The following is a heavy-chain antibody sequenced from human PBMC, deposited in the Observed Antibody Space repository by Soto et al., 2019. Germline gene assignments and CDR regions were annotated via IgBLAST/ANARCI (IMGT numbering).Heavy chain of an antibody. CDR1: GFAFSSYA. V-gene: IGHV3-30-3*01. J-gene: IGHJ6*02. CDR2: ISYDGTNK. CDR3: ARSDRTPPYCSGTSCYLLYYYYYGMDV. Sequence: GGTLRRAGSATGFAFSSYAMHWVRQAPGKGLERVAVISYDGTNKYYAYSVTCRSTISRHNSKNTLYLEMNSLRAEDTAVYYCARSDRTPPYCSGTSCYLLYYYYYGMDVWGQGTTVPVSS. D-gene: IGHD2-2*01.